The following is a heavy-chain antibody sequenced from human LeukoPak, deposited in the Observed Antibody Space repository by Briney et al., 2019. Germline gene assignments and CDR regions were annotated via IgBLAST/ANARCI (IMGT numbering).Heavy chain of an antibody. CDR1: GGSISSGSYS. V-gene: IGHV4-61*02. D-gene: IGHD1-26*01. Sequence: PSETLSLTCTVSGGSISSGSYSWNWIRQPAGKGLEWIGRIYTSGSTHYSPSLKTRLTISVDTSQNQVPLKLRSVTAADTAVYYCARAGWELDDAFDIWGQGTLVTVSS. J-gene: IGHJ3*02. CDR2: IYTSGST. CDR3: ARAGWELDDAFDI.